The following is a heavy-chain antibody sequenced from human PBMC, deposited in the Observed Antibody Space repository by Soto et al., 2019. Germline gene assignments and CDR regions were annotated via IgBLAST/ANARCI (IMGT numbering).Heavy chain of an antibody. D-gene: IGHD2-2*01. CDR1: GYTFTSYD. V-gene: IGHV1-8*01. CDR3: ARGYCGSTSCRDYYYYYMDV. Sequence: QVQLVQSGAEVKKPGASVKVSCKASGYTFTSYDINWVRQATGQGLEWMGWMNPNSGNTGYAQKFQGRVTMTRNTSISTAYMELSSLRSEDTAVYYCARGYCGSTSCRDYYYYYMDVWGKGTTVTVSS. CDR2: MNPNSGNT. J-gene: IGHJ6*03.